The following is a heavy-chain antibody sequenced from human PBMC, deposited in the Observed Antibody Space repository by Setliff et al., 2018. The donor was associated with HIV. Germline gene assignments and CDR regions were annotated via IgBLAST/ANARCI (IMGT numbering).Heavy chain of an antibody. Sequence: PGGSLRLSCAASGFAFSSHAMNWVRQAPEKGLEWVSAISGSGVSTYSADSVKGRFTISRDNSKNTLYLQLTSLRAEDTAVYYCAKGRHLLYYFDYWGQGTLVTVSS. V-gene: IGHV3-23*01. D-gene: IGHD1-26*01. CDR3: AKGRHLLYYFDY. J-gene: IGHJ4*02. CDR2: ISGSGVST. CDR1: GFAFSSHA.